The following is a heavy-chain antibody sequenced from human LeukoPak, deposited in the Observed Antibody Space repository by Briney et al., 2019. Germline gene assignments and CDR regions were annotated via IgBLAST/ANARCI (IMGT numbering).Heavy chain of an antibody. V-gene: IGHV3-30-3*01. J-gene: IGHJ6*02. D-gene: IGHD3-10*01. Sequence: GGSLRLSCAASGFTFSSYAMHWVRQAPGKGLEWVAVISYDGSNKYYADSVKGRFTISRDNSKNTLYLQMNSLRAEDTAVYYCARVLHGSGSYSNYYYGMDVWGQGTTVTVSS. CDR2: ISYDGSNK. CDR1: GFTFSSYA. CDR3: ARVLHGSGSYSNYYYGMDV.